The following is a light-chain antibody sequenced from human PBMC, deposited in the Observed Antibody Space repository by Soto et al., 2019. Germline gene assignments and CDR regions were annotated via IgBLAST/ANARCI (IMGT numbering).Light chain of an antibody. CDR1: QSVSSSY. J-gene: IGKJ5*01. CDR2: DTS. Sequence: EIVLTQSPGTLSLSPGERATLSCRSSQSVSSSYLAWYQQKPGQAPRLLIYDTSNRATGIPARFSGSGSGIEFTLTISSLDPEDFAVYYCQQRSDWPITFGQGTRLEI. CDR3: QQRSDWPIT. V-gene: IGKV3D-20*02.